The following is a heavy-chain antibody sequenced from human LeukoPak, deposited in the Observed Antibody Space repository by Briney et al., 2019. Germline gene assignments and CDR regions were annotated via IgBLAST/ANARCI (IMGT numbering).Heavy chain of an antibody. CDR2: VNLQGSS. V-gene: IGHV4-4*02. Sequence: SETLPHTCCVSGGPISYTHWWTWVRQPPGQGLEWIGEVNLQGSSNYNPPLKRRVAISVDKSENHISLKLTSVTAADTAVYYCARGRRRRFYYDSSGYHVSTFDSWGQGTLVTVSS. J-gene: IGHJ4*02. D-gene: IGHD3-22*01. CDR1: GGPISYTHW. CDR3: ARGRRRRFYYDSSGYHVSTFDS.